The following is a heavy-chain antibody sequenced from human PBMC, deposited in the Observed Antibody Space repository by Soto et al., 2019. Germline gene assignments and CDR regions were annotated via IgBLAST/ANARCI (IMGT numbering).Heavy chain of an antibody. CDR1: AGSFSVYY. CDR2: IYHSGSA. Sequence: AETLCLTCAVQAGSFSVYYWSWIRQPPGKGLASIGEIYHSGSANYNPSLKSRVTISVDTSKNQCSLQLRSVTAADTAVYYCAGGISMMVLVQRDAPDKFYFDSWGQGTMVTVSS. CDR3: AGGISMMVLVQRDAPDKFYFDS. J-gene: IGHJ4*02. V-gene: IGHV4-34*01. D-gene: IGHD3-22*01.